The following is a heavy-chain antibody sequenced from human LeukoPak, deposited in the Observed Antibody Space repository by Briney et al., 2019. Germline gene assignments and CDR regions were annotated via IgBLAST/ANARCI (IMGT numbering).Heavy chain of an antibody. CDR1: GFTFSNCW. J-gene: IGHJ4*02. Sequence: GGYLRLSCAASGFTFSNCWMHWVRQAPGKGLVWVSRINVDGSTTDYADSVKGRFTISRDDAKNTLYVQMNSLRAEDTAVYYCARGALSFYGSGSFQYWGQGSLVTVSS. CDR2: INVDGSTT. D-gene: IGHD3-10*01. V-gene: IGHV3-74*01. CDR3: ARGALSFYGSGSFQY.